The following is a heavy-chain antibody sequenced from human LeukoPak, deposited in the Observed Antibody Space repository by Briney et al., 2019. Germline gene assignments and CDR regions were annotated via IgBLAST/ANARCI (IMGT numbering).Heavy chain of an antibody. J-gene: IGHJ4*02. CDR2: ISYDGSNK. Sequence: GALRLSCAASRFTCSSYAMDWVRQAPGKGLEWGAVISYDGSNKYYADSVKGRFTISRENSKNTLYLQMNSLRAEDTAVYYCARGRYSSSWYPFDYWGQGTLVTVSS. CDR3: ARGRYSSSWYPFDY. CDR1: RFTCSSYA. D-gene: IGHD6-13*01. V-gene: IGHV3-30-3*01.